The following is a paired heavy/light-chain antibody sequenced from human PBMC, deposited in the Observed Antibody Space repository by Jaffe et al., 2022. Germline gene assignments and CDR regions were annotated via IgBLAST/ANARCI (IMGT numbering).Heavy chain of an antibody. Sequence: QVQLVQSGAEMKNPGASVKVSCKASGYTFTSSYMHWVRQAPGQGLAWMGIINPSTGDTYYTQKFQGRVTLTRDTSTTTVYMELSSLGSEDTAVYYCAKDVGRTRGTVWGDYFDSWGQGTLVTVSS. CDR1: GYTFTSSY. J-gene: IGHJ4*02. CDR2: INPSTGDT. CDR3: AKDVGRTRGTVWGDYFDS. D-gene: IGHD3-16*01. V-gene: IGHV1-46*03.
Light chain of an antibody. Sequence: EIVLTQSPGTLSLSLGERATLSCRASQGVSSSSLAWYQQKPGQAPRLLIYGASSRATGISDRFSGSGSGTDFTLTISRLEPEDFAMYYCQHHSWPRYTFGQGTKLEIK. CDR1: QGVSSSS. CDR3: QHHSWPRYT. CDR2: GAS. V-gene: IGKV3-20*01. J-gene: IGKJ2*01.